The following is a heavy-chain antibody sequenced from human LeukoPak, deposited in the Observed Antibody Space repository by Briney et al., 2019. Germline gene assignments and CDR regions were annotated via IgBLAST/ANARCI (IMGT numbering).Heavy chain of an antibody. Sequence: SSETLSLTCTVSGGSISSYYWSWIRQPPGKGLEWIGEINHSGSTNYNPSLKSRVTISVDTSKNQFSLKLSSVTAADTAVYYCARSGDYYYYMDVWGKGTTVTVSS. D-gene: IGHD1-26*01. CDR3: ARSGDYYYYMDV. J-gene: IGHJ6*03. CDR2: INHSGST. CDR1: GGSISSYY. V-gene: IGHV4-34*01.